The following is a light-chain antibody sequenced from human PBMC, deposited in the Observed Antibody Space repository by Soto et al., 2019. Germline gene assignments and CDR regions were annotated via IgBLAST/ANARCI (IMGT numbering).Light chain of an antibody. J-gene: IGLJ1*01. Sequence: QSVLTQPPSASGTPGQRVTISCSGSSSNIGSNTVNWYQQLPGTAPKLLMYSNNQRPSGVPDRFSGSKSGTSASLAISGLQSEYEADYYCAAWDDSLNGLYVVGTGTKLTVL. V-gene: IGLV1-44*01. CDR3: AAWDDSLNGLYV. CDR2: SNN. CDR1: SSNIGSNT.